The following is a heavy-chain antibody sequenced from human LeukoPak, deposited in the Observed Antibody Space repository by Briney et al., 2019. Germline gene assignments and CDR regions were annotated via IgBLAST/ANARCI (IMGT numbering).Heavy chain of an antibody. CDR3: AGDKSARSIDWSKYYFDS. J-gene: IGHJ4*02. Sequence: SETLSLTCGVYDESFSAYYWSWIRQAPGKGLEWIGEINHSGGTNYNPSLKSRVTISIDTSKKQFSLKLSSVAAADTAVYYCAGDKSARSIDWSKYYFDSWGQGTLVTVSS. D-gene: IGHD3-9*01. V-gene: IGHV4-34*01. CDR1: DESFSAYY. CDR2: INHSGGT.